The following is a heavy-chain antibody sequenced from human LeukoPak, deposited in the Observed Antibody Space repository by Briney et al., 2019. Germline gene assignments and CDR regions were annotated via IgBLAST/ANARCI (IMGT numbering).Heavy chain of an antibody. CDR3: AREGLGIGKNFYY. Sequence: ASVKVSCKASGGTFSSYAISWVRQAPGQGLEWMGGIIPIFGTANYAQKFQGRVTITTDESTSTAYMELSSLRSEDTAVYYCAREGLGIGKNFYYWGQGTLVTVSS. D-gene: IGHD7-27*01. J-gene: IGHJ4*02. CDR2: IIPIFGTA. V-gene: IGHV1-69*05. CDR1: GGTFSSYA.